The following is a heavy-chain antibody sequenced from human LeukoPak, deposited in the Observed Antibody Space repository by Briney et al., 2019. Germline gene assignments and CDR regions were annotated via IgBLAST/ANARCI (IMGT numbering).Heavy chain of an antibody. V-gene: IGHV1-46*01. D-gene: IGHD2-15*01. Sequence: ASVKVSCKASGYTFTSYYMHWVRQAPGQGLEWMGIINPSGGSTNYAQKFQGRVTITRDTSTSTVYMELSSLKSELTAVYYCARAGRVEVAATHDLDYWGQGTLVTVSS. CDR1: GYTFTSYY. CDR3: ARAGRVEVAATHDLDY. CDR2: INPSGGST. J-gene: IGHJ4*02.